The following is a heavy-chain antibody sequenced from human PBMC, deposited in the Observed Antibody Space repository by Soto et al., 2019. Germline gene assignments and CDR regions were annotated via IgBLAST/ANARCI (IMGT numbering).Heavy chain of an antibody. J-gene: IGHJ4*02. CDR1: GYNFPGKY. D-gene: IGHD2-2*01. CDR2: INPTTGGT. CDR3: ARGYCSSSGCSHYFDY. V-gene: IGHV1-2*02. Sequence: QVQLVQSGAEVKKPGASVKVSCKASGYNFPGKYMHWVRQAPGQGLEWMALINPTTGGTSHAQKFQGRVTTTWDTSISTAYMELRRPTSDDTAIYYCARGYCSSSGCSHYFDYWGQGTLVTVSS.